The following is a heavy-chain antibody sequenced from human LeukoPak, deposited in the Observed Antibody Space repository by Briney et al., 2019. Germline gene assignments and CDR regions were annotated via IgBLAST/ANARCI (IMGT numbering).Heavy chain of an antibody. CDR1: GFTLSSYA. CDR3: AKVMKGSERLTMVRGVIIKTAGLYYMDV. CDR2: ISARGGST. D-gene: IGHD3-10*01. J-gene: IGHJ6*03. V-gene: IGHV3-23*01. Sequence: GGSLRLSCAASGFTLSSYAMSWVRQAPGKGLGWVSSISARGGSTNYADSVKGRFTISRDNSKNTVYLQMNSLRAEDTAVYYCAKVMKGSERLTMVRGVIIKTAGLYYMDVWGKGTTVTVSS.